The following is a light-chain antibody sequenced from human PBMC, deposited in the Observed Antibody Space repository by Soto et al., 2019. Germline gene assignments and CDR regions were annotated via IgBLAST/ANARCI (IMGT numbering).Light chain of an antibody. CDR2: GAS. CDR1: QSISTN. V-gene: IGKV1-27*01. CDR3: QKYNSWPLT. J-gene: IGKJ4*01. Sequence: SPSSMTASVVDRVTIPCRASQSISTNLDWYLQKPGKAPRLLIYGASTWPTGIPARFSGSGSGTEFTLTISSLQSEDFAVYYCQKYNSWPLTFGGGTKVDI.